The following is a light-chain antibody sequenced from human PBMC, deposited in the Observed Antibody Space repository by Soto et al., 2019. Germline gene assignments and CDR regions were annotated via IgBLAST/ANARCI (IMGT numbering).Light chain of an antibody. CDR3: QQYGGSPLT. J-gene: IGKJ4*01. Sequence: EIVLTQSPGTLSLSPGERATLSFGSSQSVTSNYLAWFQQKPGQSPRLLIYGASSAATGVPDRFSGSGSGTDFTLTISRLESEDSAVYYCQQYGGSPLTFGGGTKVDIK. CDR1: QSVTSNY. V-gene: IGKV3-20*01. CDR2: GAS.